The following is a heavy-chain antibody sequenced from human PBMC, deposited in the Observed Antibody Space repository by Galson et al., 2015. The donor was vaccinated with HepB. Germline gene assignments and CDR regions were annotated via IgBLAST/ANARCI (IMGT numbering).Heavy chain of an antibody. CDR3: ARSRSYERSPMDV. CDR1: EFTLSHSA. Sequence: SLRLSYAASEFTLSHSAIHWVRQAPGKGLEWVAVISYDGSDKYYGDSVKGRFTISRNNSKSRLYLQMNSLRPEDTAIYFCARSRSYERSPMDVWGQGTTVTVSS. D-gene: IGHD3-16*01. CDR2: ISYDGSDK. V-gene: IGHV3-30*04. J-gene: IGHJ6*02.